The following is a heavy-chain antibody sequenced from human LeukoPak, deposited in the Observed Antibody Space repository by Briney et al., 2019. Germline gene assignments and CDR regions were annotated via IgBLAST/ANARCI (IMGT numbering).Heavy chain of an antibody. V-gene: IGHV1-69*13. CDR1: GGTFSSYA. J-gene: IGHJ4*02. Sequence: SVKVSCKASGGTFSSYAISWVRQAPGQGLEWMGQIIPYFGTSNYAQNFQGRVTLTADEATNTACMELNRLRSDDTAVYYCTRDAGDYGGSGSYPDYWGQGTLVTVSS. CDR3: TRDAGDYGGSGSYPDY. D-gene: IGHD3-10*01. CDR2: IIPYFGTS.